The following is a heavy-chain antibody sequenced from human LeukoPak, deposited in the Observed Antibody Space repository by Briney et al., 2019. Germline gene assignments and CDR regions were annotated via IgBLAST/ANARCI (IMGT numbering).Heavy chain of an antibody. CDR3: ARVNGRYGSGSYYNVFSWFDP. CDR1: GFTFSSYS. J-gene: IGHJ5*02. Sequence: PGGSLRLSCAASGFTFSSYSMNWVRQAPGKGLEWVSSISSSSSYIYYADSVKGRFTISRDNAKNSLYLQMNSLRAEDTAVYYCARVNGRYGSGSYYNVFSWFDPWGQGTLVTVSS. D-gene: IGHD3-10*01. V-gene: IGHV3-21*01. CDR2: ISSSSSYI.